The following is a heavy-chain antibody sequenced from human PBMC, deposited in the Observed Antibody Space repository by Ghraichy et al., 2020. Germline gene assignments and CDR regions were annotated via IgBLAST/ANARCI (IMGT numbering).Heavy chain of an antibody. CDR3: ARAFGYSSSWYEDYFDY. V-gene: IGHV3-11*01. CDR2: ISSSGSTI. D-gene: IGHD6-13*01. Sequence: GGSLRLSCAVSGFTFSDYYMSWIRQAPGKGLEWVSYISSSGSTIYYADSVKGRFTISRDNAKNSLYLQMNSLRAEDTAVYYCARAFGYSSSWYEDYFDYWGQGTLVTVSS. CDR1: GFTFSDYY. J-gene: IGHJ4*02.